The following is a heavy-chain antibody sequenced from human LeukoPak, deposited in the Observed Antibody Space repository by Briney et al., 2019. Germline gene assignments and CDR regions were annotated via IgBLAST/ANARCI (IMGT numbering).Heavy chain of an antibody. CDR1: GGSFSGYY. CDR2: INHSGST. CDR3: ARLPYGSGYWLHREGRDV. V-gene: IGHV4-34*01. D-gene: IGHD3-10*01. Sequence: SETLSLTCAVYGGSFSGYYWSWIRQPPGKGLEWIGEINHSGSTNYNPSLKSRVTISADTSKNQFSLKLSSVTAADTAVYYCARLPYGSGYWLHREGRDVWGKGTTVTISS. J-gene: IGHJ6*04.